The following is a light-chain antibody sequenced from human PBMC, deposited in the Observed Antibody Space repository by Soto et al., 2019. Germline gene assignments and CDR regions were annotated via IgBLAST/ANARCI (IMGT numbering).Light chain of an antibody. Sequence: QSVLTQPPSASGTPGQRVTISCSGSSSTIGSNTVNWFQQLPGTAPKLLIYTNNQRPSGVPDRFSGSKSGTSASLAISGLQSEDEADYYCAAWYDSLNAYVFGTGTKLTVL. CDR2: TNN. V-gene: IGLV1-44*01. CDR1: SSTIGSNT. J-gene: IGLJ1*01. CDR3: AAWYDSLNAYV.